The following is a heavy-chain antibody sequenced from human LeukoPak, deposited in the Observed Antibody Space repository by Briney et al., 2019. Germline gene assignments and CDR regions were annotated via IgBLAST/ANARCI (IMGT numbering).Heavy chain of an antibody. CDR2: IYYSGST. Sequence: LETLSLTCTVSGGSISSYYWSWIRQPPGKGLEWIGYIYYSGSTNYNPSLKSRVTISVDTSKNQFSLKLSSVTAADTAVYYCAREDDSSGYGIDYWGQGTLVTVSS. CDR1: GGSISSYY. V-gene: IGHV4-59*01. CDR3: AREDDSSGYGIDY. D-gene: IGHD3-22*01. J-gene: IGHJ4*02.